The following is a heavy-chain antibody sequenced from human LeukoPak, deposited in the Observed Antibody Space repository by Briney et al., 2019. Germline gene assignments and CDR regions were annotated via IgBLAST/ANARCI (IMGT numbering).Heavy chain of an antibody. CDR3: ARDFAREFTIDY. J-gene: IGHJ4*02. D-gene: IGHD3-10*01. CDR1: GSTFSNYN. Sequence: PGGSLRLTCAASGSTFSNYNMNWVRQPPGKGLQWVSYISSSSNIIYYADSVKGRFTISRDNAKNSLFLQMNSLRAADTAVYYCARDFAREFTIDYWGQGTLVTVSS. CDR2: ISSSSNII. V-gene: IGHV3-48*01.